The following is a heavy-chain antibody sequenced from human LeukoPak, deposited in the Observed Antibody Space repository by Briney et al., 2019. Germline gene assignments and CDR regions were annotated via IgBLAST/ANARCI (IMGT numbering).Heavy chain of an antibody. Sequence: TGGSLRLSCAASGLTFSRYAMSWVRQAPGKGLEWVSGVSTSGGSTYYADSVKGRFTISRDNSKNTLHLQMNSLRAEDTAAYYCASKYSGSYDYWGQGTLVTVSS. CDR2: VSTSGGST. V-gene: IGHV3-23*01. CDR3: ASKYSGSYDY. D-gene: IGHD1-26*01. J-gene: IGHJ4*02. CDR1: GLTFSRYA.